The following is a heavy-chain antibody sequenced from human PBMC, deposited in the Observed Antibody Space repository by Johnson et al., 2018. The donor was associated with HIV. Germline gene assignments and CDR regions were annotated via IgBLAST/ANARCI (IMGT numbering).Heavy chain of an antibody. CDR1: GFTFSSYA. D-gene: IGHD3-10*01. CDR2: ISYVGSNK. V-gene: IGHV3-30*04. J-gene: IGHJ3*02. Sequence: QVQLVESGGGVVQPGRSLRLSCGASGFTFSSYAMHWVRQAPGKGLEWVAVISYVGSNKYYADSVKGRFTISRDNSKNTLYLQMNSLRAEDTALYYCARDTIAMVRGVVDAFDIWGQGTMVTVSS. CDR3: ARDTIAMVRGVVDAFDI.